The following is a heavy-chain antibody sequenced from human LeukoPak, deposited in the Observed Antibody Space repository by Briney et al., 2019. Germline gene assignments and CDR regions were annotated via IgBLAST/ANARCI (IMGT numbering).Heavy chain of an antibody. J-gene: IGHJ6*03. V-gene: IGHV5-51*01. CDR3: ARQDIVVVPAARYYYYYMDV. CDR2: IYPGDSDT. Sequence: GESLKISCKGSGYSFTSYWIGWVRQMPGKGLEWMGIIYPGDSDTRYSPSFQGQVTISADKSISTAYLQWSSLKASDTAMYYCARQDIVVVPAARYYYYYMDVWGKGTTVTVSS. D-gene: IGHD2-2*01. CDR1: GYSFTSYW.